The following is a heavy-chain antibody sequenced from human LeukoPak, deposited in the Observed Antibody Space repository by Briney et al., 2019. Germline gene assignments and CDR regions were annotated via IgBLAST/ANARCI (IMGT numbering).Heavy chain of an antibody. Sequence: SETLSLTCAVYGGSFSGYYWSWIRQPPGKGLEWIGEINHSGSTNYNPSLKSRVTISVDTSKNQFSLKLSSVTAADTAVYYCTRGSGWLYYFDYWGQGTLVTVSS. CDR3: TRGSGWLYYFDY. V-gene: IGHV4-34*01. CDR1: GGSFSGYY. J-gene: IGHJ4*02. D-gene: IGHD6-19*01. CDR2: INHSGST.